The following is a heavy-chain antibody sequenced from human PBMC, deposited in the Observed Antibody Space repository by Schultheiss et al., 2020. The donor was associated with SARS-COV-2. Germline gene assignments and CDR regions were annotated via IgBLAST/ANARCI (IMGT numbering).Heavy chain of an antibody. V-gene: IGHV4-31*01. J-gene: IGHJ6*02. Sequence: SETLSLTCTVSGDSISSGGYYWSWIRQRPGKGLEWIGYIYYSGSTHYNPSLKSLVTISVDTSNNQFSLKLSSVTAADTAVYYCASLVVGYGMDVWGQGTTVTVSS. CDR2: IYYSGST. D-gene: IGHD2-15*01. CDR3: ASLVVGYGMDV. CDR1: GDSISSGGYY.